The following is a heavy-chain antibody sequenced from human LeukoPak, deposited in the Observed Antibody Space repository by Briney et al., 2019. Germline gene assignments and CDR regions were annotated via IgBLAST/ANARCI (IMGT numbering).Heavy chain of an antibody. CDR2: VYSDDNT. CDR1: GFIVSSKY. Sequence: PGGSLRLSCAASGFIVSSKYMSWVRQAPGKGLEWVSVVYSDDNTYYANSVQGRFTISRDNSKNTLYLQMNSLRAEDTALYYCARDMYDNGWSSFDYWGQGTLVTVSS. CDR3: ARDMYDNGWSSFDY. J-gene: IGHJ4*02. D-gene: IGHD3-10*01. V-gene: IGHV3-66*02.